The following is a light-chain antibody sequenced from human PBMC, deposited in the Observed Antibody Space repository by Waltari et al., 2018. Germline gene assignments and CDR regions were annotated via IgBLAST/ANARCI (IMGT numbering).Light chain of an antibody. Sequence: DIQMTQSPSTLPASVGERATLTCRASQSISSWLAWYKQKPGKAPQPRIYKASSLESGVPSRFSGKESGAEFTLTVSCLQPDDFVTYYCEQYKNYPRTFGQGTKVEI. CDR1: QSISSW. CDR2: KAS. CDR3: EQYKNYPRT. J-gene: IGKJ1*01. V-gene: IGKV1-5*03.